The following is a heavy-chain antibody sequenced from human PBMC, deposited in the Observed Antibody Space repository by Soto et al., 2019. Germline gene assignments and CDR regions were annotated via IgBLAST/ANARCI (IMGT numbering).Heavy chain of an antibody. CDR3: AKDLLNMIAARPGRFDP. CDR2: ISYDGSNK. V-gene: IGHV3-30*18. J-gene: IGHJ5*02. CDR1: GFTFSSYG. Sequence: GGSLRLSCAASGFTFSSYGMHWVRQAPGKGLEWVAVISYDGSNKYYADSVKGRFTISRDNSKNTLYLQMNSLRAEDTAVYYCAKDLLNMIAARPGRFDPWGQGTLVTVSS. D-gene: IGHD6-6*01.